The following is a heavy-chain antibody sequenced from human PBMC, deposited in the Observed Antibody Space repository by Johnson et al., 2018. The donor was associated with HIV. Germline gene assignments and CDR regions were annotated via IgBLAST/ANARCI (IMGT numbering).Heavy chain of an antibody. Sequence: QVQPVESGGGVVHPGGSLRLSCAASGFTFSTFAIHWVCQAPGKGLDCVAVISYDGITKYYAVSVKARFTISRDNSKNTLYLQMNSLRAEDTALYYCARDRGWGDAFDIWGQWTMVTVSS. CDR2: ISYDGITK. CDR1: GFTFSTFA. CDR3: ARDRGWGDAFDI. V-gene: IGHV3-30-3*01. J-gene: IGHJ3*02. D-gene: IGHD3-10*01.